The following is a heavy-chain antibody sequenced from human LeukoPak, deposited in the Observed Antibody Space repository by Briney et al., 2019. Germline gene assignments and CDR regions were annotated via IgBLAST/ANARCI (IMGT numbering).Heavy chain of an antibody. V-gene: IGHV4-30-2*01. CDR2: TYHSGSP. D-gene: IGHD1/OR15-1a*01. CDR1: GASVSSGGYY. CDR3: RVTTNVYDYIDV. J-gene: IGHJ6*03. Sequence: SETLSLTCSVSGASVSSGGYYWSWIRQTPGKGLEWIGYTYHSGSPFHNPSLKGRATISLDRSRNQVSLKLTSVTAADTAVYYCRVTTNVYDYIDVWGKGTTVIVSS.